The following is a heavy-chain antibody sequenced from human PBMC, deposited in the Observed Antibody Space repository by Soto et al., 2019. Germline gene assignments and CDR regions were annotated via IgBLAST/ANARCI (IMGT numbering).Heavy chain of an antibody. CDR3: AKGRYCSSASCYDFDI. Sequence: GGSLRLSCAASGFTFSSYAMSWVRQAPGKGLEWVSAISGSGGSTYYADSVKGRFTISRDNSKNTLYLQMNSLRAEDTAVDYCAKGRYCSSASCYDFDIWGQGTMVTVSS. J-gene: IGHJ3*02. D-gene: IGHD2-2*01. V-gene: IGHV3-23*01. CDR2: ISGSGGST. CDR1: GFTFSSYA.